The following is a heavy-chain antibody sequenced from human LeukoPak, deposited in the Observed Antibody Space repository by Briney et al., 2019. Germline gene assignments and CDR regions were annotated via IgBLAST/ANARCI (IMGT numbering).Heavy chain of an antibody. J-gene: IGHJ4*02. CDR1: GFTVSSNY. Sequence: GGSLRLSCVASGFTVSSNYMSWVRQAPGKGLEWVSVIYSGGSTYYADSVKGRFTISRDNSKNTLYLQMNSLRAEDTAVYYCAREVYDSSGYYLDYWGQGTLVTVSS. V-gene: IGHV3-53*01. D-gene: IGHD3-22*01. CDR3: AREVYDSSGYYLDY. CDR2: IYSGGST.